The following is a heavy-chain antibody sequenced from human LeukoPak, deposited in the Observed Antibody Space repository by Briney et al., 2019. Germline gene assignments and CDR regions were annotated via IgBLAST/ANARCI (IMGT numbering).Heavy chain of an antibody. CDR3: AREDTMIAYNY. J-gene: IGHJ4*02. D-gene: IGHD3-22*01. V-gene: IGHV4-61*02. CDR2: IYTSGST. Sequence: PSQTLSLTCTVSGGSISSGSYYWSWIRQPAGKGLEWIGRIYTSGSTNYNPSLKSRVTISVVTSKNQFSLKLSSVTAADTAVYYCAREDTMIAYNYWGQGTLVTVSS. CDR1: GGSISSGSYY.